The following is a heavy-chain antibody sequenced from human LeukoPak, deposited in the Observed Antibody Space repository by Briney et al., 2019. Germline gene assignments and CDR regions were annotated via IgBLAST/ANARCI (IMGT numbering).Heavy chain of an antibody. CDR2: ISWNSGSI. CDR3: AKDSFGALDY. Sequence: PGGSLRLSCAASGFTFDDYAMHWVRQAPGKGLEWVSGISWNSGSIGYADSVKGRFTFSRDNAKNSLYLQMNSLRAEDTALYYCAKDSFGALDYWGQGTLVTVSS. V-gene: IGHV3-9*01. D-gene: IGHD3-3*01. J-gene: IGHJ4*02. CDR1: GFTFDDYA.